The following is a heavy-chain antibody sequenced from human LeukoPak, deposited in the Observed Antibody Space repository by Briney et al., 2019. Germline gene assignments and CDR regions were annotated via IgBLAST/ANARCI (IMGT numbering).Heavy chain of an antibody. J-gene: IGHJ4*02. CDR1: GGSFSGYY. CDR2: INHSGST. CDR3: ARGPNYYDSSGPSDYFDY. V-gene: IGHV4-34*01. D-gene: IGHD3-22*01. Sequence: SETLSLTWAVYGGSFSGYYWSWIRQPPGKGLEWIGEINHSGSTNYNPSLKSRVTISVDTSKNQFSLKLSSVTAADTAVYYCARGPNYYDSSGPSDYFDYWGQGTLVTVSS.